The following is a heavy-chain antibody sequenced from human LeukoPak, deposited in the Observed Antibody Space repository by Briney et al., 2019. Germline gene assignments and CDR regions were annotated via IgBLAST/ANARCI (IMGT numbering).Heavy chain of an antibody. CDR2: ISTDGSFT. V-gene: IGHV3-74*01. CDR1: GFTFSNYL. J-gene: IGHJ4*02. CDR3: ARDWPNLHY. Sequence: GGSLRLSCAASGFTFSNYLMHWVRQTPGKGLVWISRISTDGSFTNYADSVKGRFTISRDNSKNTLYLQMNSLRAEDTAVYYCARDWPNLHYWGQGTLVTVSS.